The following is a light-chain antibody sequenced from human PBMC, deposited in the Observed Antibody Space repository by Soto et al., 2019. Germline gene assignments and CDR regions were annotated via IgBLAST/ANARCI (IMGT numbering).Light chain of an antibody. J-gene: IGKJ2*01. CDR2: GSF. Sequence: IVMTQSPATLSVSPGGRATLSCRASQSVSINLAWYQQKPGQSPRLLVYGSFTRATGIPARFSGRGSGTAFTLTISSLQSEDFALYYGQQYNNGPHTFGQGTKLEIK. V-gene: IGKV3-15*01. CDR1: QSVSIN. CDR3: QQYNNGPHT.